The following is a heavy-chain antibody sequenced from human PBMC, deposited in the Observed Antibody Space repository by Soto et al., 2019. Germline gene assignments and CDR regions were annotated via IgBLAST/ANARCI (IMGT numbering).Heavy chain of an antibody. CDR2: IQYSGDT. D-gene: IGHD3-22*01. Sequence: SETLSLTCIVSGGSVGSGAYYWSWIRQPPGNALEWIGYIQYSGDTNYNSSLKSRVTISVDMSRDRFSLKLTSVTAADTAVYYCARHDYSDRAFDRWGQGTMVTVSS. J-gene: IGHJ3*01. CDR3: ARHDYSDRAFDR. V-gene: IGHV4-61*08. CDR1: GGSVGSGAYY.